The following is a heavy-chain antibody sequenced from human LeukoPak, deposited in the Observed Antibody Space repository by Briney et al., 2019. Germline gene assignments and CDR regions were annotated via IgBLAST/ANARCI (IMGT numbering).Heavy chain of an antibody. CDR1: GFSFSNYA. J-gene: IGHJ4*02. Sequence: PGGSLRLSCAASGFSFSNYAMNWVRQAPGKGLEWVSSIRGNGGSTYYAASVKGRFIISRDNSKNTLSLQMNSLRAEDTAVYYCARDTEPPYGSGTNWGQGTLVTVSS. D-gene: IGHD3-10*01. CDR2: IRGNGGST. CDR3: ARDTEPPYGSGTN. V-gene: IGHV3-23*01.